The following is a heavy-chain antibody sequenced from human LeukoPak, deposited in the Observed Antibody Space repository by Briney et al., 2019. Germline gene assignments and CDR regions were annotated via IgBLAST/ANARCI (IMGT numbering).Heavy chain of an antibody. CDR2: IRYDGSNK. D-gene: IGHD2-2*01. CDR1: GFTFSSYG. CDR3: AKGAPLHCSSTSCYYYYYMDV. J-gene: IGHJ6*03. V-gene: IGHV3-30*02. Sequence: XXAAXGFTFSSYGMXWVRQAPGKGLEXVAFIRYDGSNKYYADSVKGRFTISRGNSKNTLYLQMNSLRAEDTAVYYCAKGAPLHCSSTSCYYYYYMDVWGKGTTVTVSS.